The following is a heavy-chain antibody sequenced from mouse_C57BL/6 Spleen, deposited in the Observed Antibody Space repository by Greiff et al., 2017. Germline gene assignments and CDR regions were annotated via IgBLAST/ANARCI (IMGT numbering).Heavy chain of an antibody. J-gene: IGHJ4*01. CDR2: INPYNGDT. D-gene: IGHD1-1*01. V-gene: IGHV1-20*01. Sequence: VQLKESGPVLVKPGASVKMSCKASGYTFTDYYMNWVKQSHGKSLEWIGRINPYNGDTFYNQKFKGKATLTVDKSSSTAHMELRSLTSEDSAVYYCARGVTNYYGSSPYAMDYWGQGTSVTVSS. CDR3: ARGVTNYYGSSPYAMDY. CDR1: GYTFTDYY.